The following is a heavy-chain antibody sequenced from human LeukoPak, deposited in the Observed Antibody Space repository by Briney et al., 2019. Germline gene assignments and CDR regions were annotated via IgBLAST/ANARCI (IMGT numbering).Heavy chain of an antibody. D-gene: IGHD3-3*01. CDR1: GFTFSSYA. V-gene: IGHV3-30*04. Sequence: GGSLRLSCAASGFTFSSYAMHWVRQAPGKGLEWVTVISYDGSNKYYADSMKGRFTISRDNSKNTLYLQMNSLRAEDTAVYYCAKGDKELVFKRGKGGFDPWGQGTLVTVSS. J-gene: IGHJ5*02. CDR3: AKGDKELVFKRGKGGFDP. CDR2: ISYDGSNK.